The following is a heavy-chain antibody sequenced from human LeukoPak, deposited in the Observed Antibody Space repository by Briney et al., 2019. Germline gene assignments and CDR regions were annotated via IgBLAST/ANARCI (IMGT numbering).Heavy chain of an antibody. J-gene: IGHJ6*02. Sequence: PSETLSLTCTVSGGSISSYYWSWIRQPPGKGLEWIGYIYYSGSTNYNPSLKSRVTISVDTSKNQFSLKLSSVTAADTAVYYCARAPGYSSSWSPSYSSYGMDVGAKGPRSPSP. V-gene: IGHV4-59*01. CDR1: GGSISSYY. D-gene: IGHD6-13*01. CDR3: ARAPGYSSSWSPSYSSYGMDV. CDR2: IYYSGST.